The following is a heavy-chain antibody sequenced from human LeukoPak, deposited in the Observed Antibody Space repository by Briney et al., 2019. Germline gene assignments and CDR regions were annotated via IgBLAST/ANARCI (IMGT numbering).Heavy chain of an antibody. D-gene: IGHD1-1*01. CDR1: GFTFNVHP. Sequence: GGSLRLSCAASGFTFNVHPMHWIRLAPHKGLEWVAVISYDGLNKYYSHSAKDRFTVSRDNVNNILYLQMNRLRTEDTAVYYCARDLGILWKLAYSWGQGTLVTVSS. CDR2: ISYDGLNK. V-gene: IGHV3-30-3*01. CDR3: ARDLGILWKLAYS. J-gene: IGHJ4*02.